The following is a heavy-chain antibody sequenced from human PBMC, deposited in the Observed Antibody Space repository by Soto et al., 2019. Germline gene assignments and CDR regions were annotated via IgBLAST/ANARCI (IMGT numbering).Heavy chain of an antibody. CDR2: FIPVYRTL. CDR3: ATGVIWIGYFTVDS. J-gene: IGHJ4*02. Sequence: ASVKVSCKASGGSFGNSAINWVRQTPGQGLEWLGGFIPVYRTLNYAQKFQGRVTITADESTGTAYMTLSSLASDDTAVYYCATGVIWIGYFTVDSWGQGTQVTVSS. V-gene: IGHV1-69*13. D-gene: IGHD3-3*01. CDR1: GGSFGNSA.